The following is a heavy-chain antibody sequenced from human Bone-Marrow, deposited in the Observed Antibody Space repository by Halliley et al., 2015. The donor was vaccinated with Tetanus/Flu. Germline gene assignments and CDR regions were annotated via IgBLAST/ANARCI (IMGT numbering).Heavy chain of an antibody. J-gene: IGHJ4*02. Sequence: SLRPSCAASGFTFSGYGMHWVRQAPGKGPEWLSVISPDGSKKYYGVTVKGRFTISRDNSKNTLYLQINSLRVQDTAVYYCVRPWGHWGQGTLVTVSS. V-gene: IGHV3-30*03. D-gene: IGHD3-16*01. CDR3: VRPWGH. CDR2: ISPDGSKK. CDR1: GFTFSGYG.